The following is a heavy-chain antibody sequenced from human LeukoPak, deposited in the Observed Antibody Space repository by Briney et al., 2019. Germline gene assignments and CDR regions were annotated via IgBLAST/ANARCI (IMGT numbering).Heavy chain of an antibody. J-gene: IGHJ4*02. CDR3: AHSLNYYGSGAHNS. Sequence: TLSLTCTVSDGSISSSSYYWGWVRQPPGKGLEWLALIYWNDDKRYSPSLKSRLTITKDTSKNQVVLTMTNMDPVDTATYYCAHSLNYYGSGAHNSWGQGTLVTVSS. CDR2: IYWNDDK. CDR1: DGSISSSSYY. V-gene: IGHV2-5*01. D-gene: IGHD3-10*01.